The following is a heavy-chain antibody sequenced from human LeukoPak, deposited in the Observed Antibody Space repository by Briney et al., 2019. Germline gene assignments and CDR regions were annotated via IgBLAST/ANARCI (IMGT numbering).Heavy chain of an antibody. CDR2: INPNSGGT. V-gene: IGHV1-2*02. CDR3: ASQYDFWSGYGN. CDR1: GYTFTGYY. D-gene: IGHD3-3*01. Sequence: ASVKVSCKASGYTFTGYYMHWVRQAPGQGLEWMGWINPNSGGTNYAQKFQGRVTMTRDTCISTAYMELSRLRSDDTAVYYCASQYDFWSGYGNWGQGTLVTVSS. J-gene: IGHJ4*02.